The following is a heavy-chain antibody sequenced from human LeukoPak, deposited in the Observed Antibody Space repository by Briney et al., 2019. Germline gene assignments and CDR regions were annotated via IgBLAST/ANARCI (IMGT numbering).Heavy chain of an antibody. D-gene: IGHD6-13*01. CDR2: ISWNSGSI. CDR1: GFTFDDYA. CDR3: AKLGGTAYYFDY. J-gene: IGHJ4*02. V-gene: IGHV3-9*01. Sequence: GRSLRLSCAASGFTFDDYAMHWVRQAPGKGLEWVSGISWNSGSIGYADSVKGRFTISRDNAKNSLYLQMNSLRAEETALYYCAKLGGTAYYFDYWGQGTLVTVSS.